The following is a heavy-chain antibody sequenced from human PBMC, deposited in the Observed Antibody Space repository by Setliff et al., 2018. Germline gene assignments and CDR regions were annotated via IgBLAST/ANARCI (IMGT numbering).Heavy chain of an antibody. CDR1: GGSISSGGYY. J-gene: IGHJ4*02. CDR2: IYYSGST. V-gene: IGHV4-31*03. D-gene: IGHD3-16*02. Sequence: PSETLSLTCTVSGGSISSGGYYWSWIRQHPGKGLEWIGYIYYSGSTYYNPSLKSRVTISVDTSKNQFSLRLNSATAADTAVYYCARDNNPGYRGYWGRFDYWGQGTLVTVSS. CDR3: ARDNNPGYRGYWGRFDY.